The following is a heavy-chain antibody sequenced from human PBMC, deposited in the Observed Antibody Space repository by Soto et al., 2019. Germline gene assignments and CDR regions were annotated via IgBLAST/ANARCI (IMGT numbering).Heavy chain of an antibody. D-gene: IGHD3-22*01. CDR3: ARDQYYDSSGYYYFDY. V-gene: IGHV4-30-4*01. Sequence: SETLSLTCTVSGGSISSGDYYWSWIRQPPGKGLEWIGYIYYSGSTYYNPSLKSRVTISVDTSKNQFSLKLSSVTAADTAVYYCARDQYYDSSGYYYFDYWGQGTLVTVSS. J-gene: IGHJ4*02. CDR2: IYYSGST. CDR1: GGSISSGDYY.